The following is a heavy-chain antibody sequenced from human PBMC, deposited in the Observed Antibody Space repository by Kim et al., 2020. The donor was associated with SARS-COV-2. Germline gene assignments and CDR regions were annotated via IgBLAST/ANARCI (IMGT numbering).Heavy chain of an antibody. CDR3: ARDWIGTYYYDFTPGGMDV. CDR1: GFTFSSYS. D-gene: IGHD3-22*01. Sequence: GGSLRLSCAASGFTFSSYSMNWVRQAPGKGLEWVSSISSSSSYIYYADSVKGRFTISRDNAKNSLYLQMNSLRAEDTAVYYCARDWIGTYYYDFTPGGMDVWGQGTTVTVSS. CDR2: ISSSSSYI. J-gene: IGHJ6*02. V-gene: IGHV3-21*01.